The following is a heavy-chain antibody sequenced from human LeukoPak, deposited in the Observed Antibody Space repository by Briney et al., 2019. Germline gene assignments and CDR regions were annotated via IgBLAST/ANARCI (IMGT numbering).Heavy chain of an antibody. J-gene: IGHJ4*02. CDR2: IIPIFGTA. Sequence: SVKVSCKASGGTFSSYAISWVRQAPGQGLEWMGRIIPIFGTANYAQKFQGRVTITTDESTSTAYMELSSLRSEDTAVYHCARLGEMATDLSDYWGQGTLVTVS. CDR3: ARLGEMATDLSDY. V-gene: IGHV1-69*05. CDR1: GGTFSSYA. D-gene: IGHD5-24*01.